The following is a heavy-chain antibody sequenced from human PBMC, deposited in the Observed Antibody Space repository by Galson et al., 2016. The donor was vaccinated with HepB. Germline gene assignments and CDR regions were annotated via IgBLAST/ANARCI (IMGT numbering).Heavy chain of an antibody. J-gene: IGHJ4*02. V-gene: IGHV1-69*13. CDR1: GGTFTNYA. CDR3: ARASSWLAEFDS. D-gene: IGHD5-12*01. Sequence: SVKVSCKASGGTFTNYAISWVRQAPGQGLEWMGGFNPISGIVNYGQKFQGRVTITADESTSTAYMELSSLKFEDTAVFYCARASSWLAEFDSWGQGTLVTVSS. CDR2: FNPISGIV.